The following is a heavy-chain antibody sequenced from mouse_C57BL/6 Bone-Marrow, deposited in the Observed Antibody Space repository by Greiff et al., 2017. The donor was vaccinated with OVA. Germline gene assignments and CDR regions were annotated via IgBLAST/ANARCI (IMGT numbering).Heavy chain of an antibody. Sequence: EVKLVESGGDLVKPGGSLKLSCAASGFTFSSYGMSWVRQTPDKRLEWVATISSGGSYTYYPDSVKGRFTISRDNAKNTLYLQMSSLKSEDTAMYYCARQGWLLLDYWGQGTTLTVSS. CDR3: ARQGWLLLDY. D-gene: IGHD2-3*01. CDR2: ISSGGSYT. CDR1: GFTFSSYG. J-gene: IGHJ2*01. V-gene: IGHV5-6*01.